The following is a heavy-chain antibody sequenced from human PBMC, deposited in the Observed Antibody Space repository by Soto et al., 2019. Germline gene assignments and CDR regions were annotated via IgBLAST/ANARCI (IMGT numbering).Heavy chain of an antibody. D-gene: IGHD3-10*01. V-gene: IGHV3-48*01. J-gene: IGHJ4*02. CDR3: ARPVDYGSGVWPACQNDY. Sequence: GGSLRLSCAASGFTFSSYSMNWVRQAPGKGLEWVSYISSSSSTIYYADSVKGRFTISRDNAKNSLYLQMNSLRAEDTAVYYCARPVDYGSGVWPACQNDYWGQGTLVTVSS. CDR2: ISSSSSTI. CDR1: GFTFSSYS.